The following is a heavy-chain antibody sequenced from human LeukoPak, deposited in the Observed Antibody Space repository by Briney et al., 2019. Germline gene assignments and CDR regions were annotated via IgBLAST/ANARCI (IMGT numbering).Heavy chain of an antibody. V-gene: IGHV3-30*18. CDR2: ISYDGSNK. CDR1: GFTFSSYG. Sequence: GGSLRLSCAASGFTFSSYGMHWVRQAPGKGLEWVAVISYDGSNKYYADSVKGRFTIPRDNSKNTLYLQMNSLRAEDTAVYYCAKDLTDYVGDYWGQGTLVTVSS. D-gene: IGHD4-23*01. CDR3: AKDLTDYVGDY. J-gene: IGHJ4*02.